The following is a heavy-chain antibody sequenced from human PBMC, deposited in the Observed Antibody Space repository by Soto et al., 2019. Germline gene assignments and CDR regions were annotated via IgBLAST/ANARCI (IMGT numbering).Heavy chain of an antibody. CDR2: IKSKTDGGTT. Sequence: GSLRLSCAASGFTFSNAWMSWVRQAPGKGLEWVGRIKSKTDGGTTDYAAPVKGRFTISRDDSKSTLYLQMNSLKTEDTAVYYCTVFYMDAFDIWGQGTMVTVSS. CDR1: GFTFSNAW. D-gene: IGHD3-9*01. J-gene: IGHJ3*02. V-gene: IGHV3-15*01. CDR3: TVFYMDAFDI.